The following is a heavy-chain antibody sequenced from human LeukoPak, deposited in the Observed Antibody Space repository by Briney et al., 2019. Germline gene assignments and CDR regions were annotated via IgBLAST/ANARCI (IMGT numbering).Heavy chain of an antibody. D-gene: IGHD3-10*01. CDR2: VSGKGDER. CDR3: AKGGHYSFFDP. V-gene: IGHV3-23*01. J-gene: IGHJ5*02. CDR1: GLTFRNYA. Sequence: GGSLRLSCAVSGLTFRNYAMSWVRQAPGKGLEGVSTVSGKGDERFYADSVKRRFTLSRDNYKNTLNLQMNSLRAEDTAVYYCAKGGHYSFFDPWGQGILVTVSS.